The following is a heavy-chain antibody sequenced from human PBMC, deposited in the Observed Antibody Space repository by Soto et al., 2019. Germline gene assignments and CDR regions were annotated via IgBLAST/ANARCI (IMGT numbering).Heavy chain of an antibody. V-gene: IGHV4-59*01. D-gene: IGHD6-13*01. J-gene: IGHJ4*02. CDR2: IYYSGST. CDR3: ARGGYRIAAVGHEPSDC. CDR1: GGSFSGYY. Sequence: QVQLQESGPGLVKPSETLSLTCTVSGGSFSGYYWSWIRQPPGKGLEWIGVIYYSGSTTYNPSLKSRVTISIDTSQNQFSLSLSSVTAADTAVYYCARGGYRIAAVGHEPSDCWGQGVLVTVSS.